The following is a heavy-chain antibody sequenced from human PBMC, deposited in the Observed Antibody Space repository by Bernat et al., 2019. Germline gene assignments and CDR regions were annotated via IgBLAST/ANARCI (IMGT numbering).Heavy chain of an antibody. D-gene: IGHD1-14*01. CDR1: GFTFSSYG. V-gene: IGHV3-30*18. J-gene: IGHJ6*02. CDR3: AKGRGNHHYYYYYGMDV. CDR2: ISYDGSNK. Sequence: QVQLVESGGGVVQPGRSLRLSCAASGFTFSSYGMHLVRQAPGKVLEWVAVISYDGSNKYYADSVNGRFTISRDNSKNTLYLQMNSLRAEDTAVYYCAKGRGNHHYYYYYGMDVWGQGTTVTVSS.